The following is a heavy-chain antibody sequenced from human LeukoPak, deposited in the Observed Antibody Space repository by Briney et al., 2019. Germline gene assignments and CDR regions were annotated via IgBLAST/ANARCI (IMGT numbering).Heavy chain of an antibody. CDR3: ANPAGRGYYFDY. V-gene: IGHV3-23*01. J-gene: IGHJ4*02. D-gene: IGHD6-19*01. CDR1: GFTFSTYA. CDR2: ISGSGGST. Sequence: GGSLRLSCSASGFTFSTYAMHWDRQAPGKGLEWVSVISGSGGSTYYADSVKGRFTVSRDNSKNTLYLQMNSLRAEDTAVYYCANPAGRGYYFDYWGQGTLITVSS.